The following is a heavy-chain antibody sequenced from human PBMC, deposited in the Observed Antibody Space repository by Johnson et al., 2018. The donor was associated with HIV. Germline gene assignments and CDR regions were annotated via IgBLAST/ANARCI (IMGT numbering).Heavy chain of an antibody. CDR3: AKDLVWNSGSYWDAFDV. D-gene: IGHD1-26*01. V-gene: IGHV3-30*04. Sequence: QMLLVESGGGVVQPGGSLRLSCAASGFPFSTYAMHWVRQSPGKGLEWVAVISYDGRNKYYADSVKGRFTVSRDNSKNTLYLHMNSLKPEDTAVYYCAKDLVWNSGSYWDAFDVWGQGTKVTVSS. J-gene: IGHJ3*01. CDR1: GFPFSTYA. CDR2: ISYDGRNK.